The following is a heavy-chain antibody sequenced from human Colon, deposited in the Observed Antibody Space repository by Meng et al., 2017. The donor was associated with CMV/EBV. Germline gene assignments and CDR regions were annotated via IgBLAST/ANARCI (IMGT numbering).Heavy chain of an antibody. D-gene: IGHD2/OR15-2a*01. CDR2: ISYDGNNI. J-gene: IGHJ4*02. CDR1: GFPFRSYT. CDR3: ASDQGYFDARGGFYFDS. Sequence: GGSLRLSCAASGFPFRSYTMHWVRQAPGKGPEWVAVISYDGNNIYYADSVKGRFTISRDNSKNMLYLHMNGLRADDTAVYYCASDQGYFDARGGFYFDSWGQGTLVTVSS. V-gene: IGHV3-30*04.